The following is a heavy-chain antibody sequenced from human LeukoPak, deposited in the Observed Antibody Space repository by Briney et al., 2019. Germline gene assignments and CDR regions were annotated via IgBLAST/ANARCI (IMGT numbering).Heavy chain of an antibody. CDR2: ISGRDGRT. V-gene: IGHV3-23*01. Sequence: PGGSLRLSCSVSGLTFYTYAMSWVRQAPRKGLEWVSAISGRDGRTYYTDSVKGRFTISRDNSKNTLYLQMNSLRAEDTAVYYCAKGYCGGDCYPLFDYWGQGTLVTVSS. CDR3: AKGYCGGDCYPLFDY. D-gene: IGHD2-21*02. J-gene: IGHJ4*02. CDR1: GLTFYTYA.